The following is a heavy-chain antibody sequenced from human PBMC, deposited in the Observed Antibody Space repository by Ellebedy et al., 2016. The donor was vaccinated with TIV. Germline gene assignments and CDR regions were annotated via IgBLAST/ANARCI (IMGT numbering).Heavy chain of an antibody. D-gene: IGHD3-22*01. Sequence: GGSLRLSXAASGFTFTTYSLHWVRQTPGKGLEWLAVISHDERTILYADSVKGRFTVSRDNSKNTVFLQLNSLRAEDTAIYYCARDEYSYDSSGYLDYWGQGTLVTVSS. CDR2: ISHDERTI. CDR1: GFTFTTYS. J-gene: IGHJ4*02. CDR3: ARDEYSYDSSGYLDY. V-gene: IGHV3-30*04.